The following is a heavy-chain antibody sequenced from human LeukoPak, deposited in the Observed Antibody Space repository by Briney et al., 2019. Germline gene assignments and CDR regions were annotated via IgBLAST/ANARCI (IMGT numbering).Heavy chain of an antibody. Sequence: GGSLRLSCAASGFTFSSYSMNWVRQAPGKGLEWVSSISSSSSYIYYADSVKGRFTISGDNAKNSLYLQMNSLRAEDTAVYYCASPGGIVVVPAAHDAFDIWGQGTLVTVSS. CDR3: ASPGGIVVVPAAHDAFDI. CDR1: GFTFSSYS. V-gene: IGHV3-21*01. CDR2: ISSSSSYI. D-gene: IGHD2-2*01. J-gene: IGHJ3*02.